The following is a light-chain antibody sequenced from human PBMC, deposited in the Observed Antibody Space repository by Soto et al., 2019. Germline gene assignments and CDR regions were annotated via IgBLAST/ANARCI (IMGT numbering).Light chain of an antibody. J-gene: IGKJ5*01. V-gene: IGKV3-20*01. CDR1: QSVSSNY. CDR2: GAS. CDR3: QQYGSSL. Sequence: ALTQSPGTLSSSPGERATLSCRASQSVSSNYLAWYQQKPGQAPRLLIYGASSRATGIPDRFSGSGSGTDFTLTIDRLESEDFAVYFCQQYGSSLFGQGTRLEIK.